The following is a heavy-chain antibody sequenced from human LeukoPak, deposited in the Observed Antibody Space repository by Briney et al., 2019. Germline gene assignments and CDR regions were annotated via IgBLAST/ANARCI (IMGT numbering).Heavy chain of an antibody. D-gene: IGHD1-26*01. CDR3: AKGAYSGSYFDY. J-gene: IGHJ4*02. CDR1: GFIFRIYG. Sequence: PGGSLRLSCAASGFIFRIYGMRWVRQAPGKGLEWVAVISYDGSNKYYADSVKGRFTISRDNSKNTLYLQMNSLRAEDTAVYYCAKGAYSGSYFDYWGQGTLVTVSS. V-gene: IGHV3-30*18. CDR2: ISYDGSNK.